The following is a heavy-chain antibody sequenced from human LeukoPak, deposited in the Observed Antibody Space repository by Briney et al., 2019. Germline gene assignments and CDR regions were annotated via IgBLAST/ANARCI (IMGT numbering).Heavy chain of an antibody. CDR2: ISSNGGST. D-gene: IGHD5-12*01. CDR1: GFXFSSYS. V-gene: IGHV3-64D*06. CDR3: VKDIGPVATQFDY. Sequence: GGSLRLSCAASGFXFSSYSMHWVRQAPGKGLEYVSAISSNGGSTYYADSVKGRFTISRDNSKNTLYLQMSSLRAEDTAVYYCVKDIGPVATQFDYWGQGTLVTVSS. J-gene: IGHJ4*02.